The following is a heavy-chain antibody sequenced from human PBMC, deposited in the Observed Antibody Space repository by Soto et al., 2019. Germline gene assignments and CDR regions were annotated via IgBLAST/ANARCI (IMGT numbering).Heavy chain of an antibody. V-gene: IGHV3-66*01. D-gene: IGHD7-27*01. CDR2: IYSCGST. CDR3: ARELNWGYFDY. Sequence: GGSLRLSCAASGFTVSSNYMSWVRQAPGKGLELVSVIYSCGSTYYADSVKGRFTISRHSSKNTLYLQLNILRAEDTAVYYCARELNWGYFDYWGQGALVSVSS. J-gene: IGHJ4*02. CDR1: GFTVSSNY.